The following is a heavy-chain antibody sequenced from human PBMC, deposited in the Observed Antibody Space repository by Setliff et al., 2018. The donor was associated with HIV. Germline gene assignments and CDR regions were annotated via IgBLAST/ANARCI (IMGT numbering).Heavy chain of an antibody. CDR1: GGSISSTNYY. V-gene: IGHV4-39*07. CDR3: ARGRAGITSSWSGRRVTWFDA. D-gene: IGHD6-13*01. Sequence: SETLSLTCTVSGGSISSTNYYWGWIRQTPGKGLEWIGSIYYSGTTYYNPSLKSRVTMSVDTSTSRLSLNLTSVTAADTAVYYCARGRAGITSSWSGRRVTWFDAWGQGT. CDR2: IYYSGTT. J-gene: IGHJ5*02.